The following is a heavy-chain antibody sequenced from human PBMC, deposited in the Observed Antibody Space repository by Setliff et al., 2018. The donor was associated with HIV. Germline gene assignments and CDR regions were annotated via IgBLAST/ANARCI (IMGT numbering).Heavy chain of an antibody. D-gene: IGHD5-12*01. CDR2: INNDGRKT. Sequence: SGESLRLSCAASGFTFSTYWMHWVRQAPGKGLVWVSHINNDGRKTTYADSVKGRFTVSRDNAKNTLYLQMNSLRAEDTAVYYCARVASGYDYGWLDPWGQGTLVTVSS. CDR1: GFTFSTYW. V-gene: IGHV3-74*03. J-gene: IGHJ5*02. CDR3: ARVASGYDYGWLDP.